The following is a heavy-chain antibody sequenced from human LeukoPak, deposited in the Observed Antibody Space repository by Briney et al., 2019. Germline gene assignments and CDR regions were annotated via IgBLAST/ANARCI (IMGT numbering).Heavy chain of an antibody. D-gene: IGHD2-15*01. CDR3: AKPVVVAANSDY. CDR1: GFTFSSYG. J-gene: IGHJ4*02. V-gene: IGHV3-30*02. Sequence: PGGSLRLSCAASGFTFSSYGMHWVRQAPGKGLEWVAFIRYDGSNKYYADSVKGRFTISRDNSKNTLYLQMNSLRAEDTAVYYCAKPVVVAANSDYWGQGTLVTVSS. CDR2: IRYDGSNK.